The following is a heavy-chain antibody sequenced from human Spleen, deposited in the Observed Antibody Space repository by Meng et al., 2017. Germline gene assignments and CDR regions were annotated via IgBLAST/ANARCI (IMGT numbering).Heavy chain of an antibody. V-gene: IGHV4-34*01. CDR1: GGSFSDYY. CDR3: ARGPTTMAHDFDY. D-gene: IGHD4-11*01. CDR2: INHSGST. Sequence: QVQLQRWGVGLLKASETLSLTGVVSGGSFSDYYWSWIRQAPGKGLEWIGEINHSGSTNYNPSLESRATISVDTSQNNLSLKLSSVTAADSAVYYCARGPTTMAHDFDYWGQGTLVTVSS. J-gene: IGHJ4*02.